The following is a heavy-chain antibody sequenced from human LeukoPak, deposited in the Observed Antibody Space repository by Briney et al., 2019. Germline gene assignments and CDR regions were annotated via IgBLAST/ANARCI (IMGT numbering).Heavy chain of an antibody. Sequence: ASVKVSCTASGYTFTTYYIHWVRQAPGLGLEWMGMINPSGGSTSYAQKFQGRATMTRDMSASTVYMELSSLRSEDTAVYYCARAPLTTVTTNFDYWGQGTLVTVSS. CDR3: ARAPLTTVTTNFDY. V-gene: IGHV1-46*01. D-gene: IGHD4-11*01. J-gene: IGHJ4*02. CDR2: INPSGGST. CDR1: GYTFTTYY.